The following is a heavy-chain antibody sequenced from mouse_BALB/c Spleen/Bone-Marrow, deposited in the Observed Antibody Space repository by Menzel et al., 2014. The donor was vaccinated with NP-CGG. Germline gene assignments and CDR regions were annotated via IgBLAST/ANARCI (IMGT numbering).Heavy chain of an antibody. CDR1: GFTFSSYG. Sequence: EVNVVESGGDLVKPGGSLKLSCAASGFTFSSYGFFWVRQTPDKRLGWVATISNGGTFTYYPDSVKGRFTISRDNAKNTLYLQMSSLKSEDTAMYYCSRRQSGNYAMDYWGQGTSVTVSS. CDR3: SRRQSGNYAMDY. V-gene: IGHV5-6*02. CDR2: ISNGGTFT. J-gene: IGHJ4*01.